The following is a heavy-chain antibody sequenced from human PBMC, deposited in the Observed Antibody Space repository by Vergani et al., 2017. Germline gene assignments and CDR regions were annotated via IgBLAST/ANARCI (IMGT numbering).Heavy chain of an antibody. V-gene: IGHV4-31*03. CDR3: ARTIFGAYYMDV. Sequence: QVQLQESGPGLVKPSQTLSLTCTVSGGSISSGGYYWSWIRQHPGKGLEWSGYIYYSGSTYYNPSLKSRVTISVDTSKNQFSLKLSSVTAADTAVYYCARTIFGAYYMDVWGKGTTVTVSS. J-gene: IGHJ6*03. D-gene: IGHD3-3*01. CDR1: GGSISSGGYY. CDR2: IYYSGST.